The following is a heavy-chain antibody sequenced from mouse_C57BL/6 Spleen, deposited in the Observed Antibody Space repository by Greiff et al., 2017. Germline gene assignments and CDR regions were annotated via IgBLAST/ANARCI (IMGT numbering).Heavy chain of an antibody. Sequence: QVQLKESGPGLVQPSQSLSITCTVSGFSLTSYGVHWVRQSPGQGLEWLGVIWSGGSTNYNAAFIYRLSISKDNSKSQVFFKMNRLQADDTAIYYCARKMELLGAMDYWGQGTSVTVSS. J-gene: IGHJ4*01. CDR2: IWSGGST. D-gene: IGHD2-12*01. V-gene: IGHV2-2*01. CDR3: ARKMELLGAMDY. CDR1: GFSLTSYG.